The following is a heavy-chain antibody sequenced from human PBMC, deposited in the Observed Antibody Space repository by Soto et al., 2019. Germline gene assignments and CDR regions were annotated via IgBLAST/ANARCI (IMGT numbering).Heavy chain of an antibody. V-gene: IGHV4-30-4*01. Sequence: TLSLTCTVSGGSTSSGDYYWSWIRQSPGKGLEWIGYIYYSGTTYYNPSLKSRVTISVDTSKNQFSLKVSSVTAADTAVYYCARALIQLWPHYYYGMDVWGQGTTVTVSS. J-gene: IGHJ6*02. CDR2: IYYSGTT. D-gene: IGHD5-18*01. CDR3: ARALIQLWPHYYYGMDV. CDR1: GGSTSSGDYY.